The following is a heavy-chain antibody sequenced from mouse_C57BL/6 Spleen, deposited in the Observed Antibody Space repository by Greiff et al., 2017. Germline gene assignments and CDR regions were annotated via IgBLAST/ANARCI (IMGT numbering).Heavy chain of an antibody. D-gene: IGHD2-4*01. CDR3: ARGLHGDY. CDR2: IDPSDSYT. J-gene: IGHJ2*01. V-gene: IGHV1-69*01. Sequence: QVQLQQPGAELVMPGASVKLSCKASGYTFTSYWMHWVKQRPGQGLEWIGEIDPSDSYTNYNQKFKGKSTLTVDKSSSTAYMQLSSLTSEDSAGYYCARGLHGDYWGQGTTLTVSS. CDR1: GYTFTSYW.